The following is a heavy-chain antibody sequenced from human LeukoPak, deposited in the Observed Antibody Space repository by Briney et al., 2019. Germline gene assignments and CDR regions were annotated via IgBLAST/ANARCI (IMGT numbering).Heavy chain of an antibody. J-gene: IGHJ6*04. CDR1: GGSISSGDYY. Sequence: SETLSLTCTVSGGSISSGDYYWSWIRQPPGKGLEWIGYIYYSGSTYYNPSLKSRVTISVDTSKNQFSLKLSSVTAADTAVYYCARDLGGYSSGSYFYVMDVWGKGTTVTVSS. D-gene: IGHD5-18*01. CDR2: IYYSGST. V-gene: IGHV4-30-4*01. CDR3: ARDLGGYSSGSYFYVMDV.